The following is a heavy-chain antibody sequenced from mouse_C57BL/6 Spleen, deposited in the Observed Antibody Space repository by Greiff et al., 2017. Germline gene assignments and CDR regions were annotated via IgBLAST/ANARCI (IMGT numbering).Heavy chain of an antibody. Sequence: EVKLMESGGGLVKPGGSLKLSCAASGFTFSSYTMSWVRQTPEKRLEWVATISGGGGNTYYPDSVKGRFTISRDNAKNTLYLQMSSLRSEDTALYYCARPYYGSSYGYFDVWGTGTTVTVSS. CDR3: ARPYYGSSYGYFDV. V-gene: IGHV5-9*01. CDR1: GFTFSSYT. CDR2: ISGGGGNT. J-gene: IGHJ1*03. D-gene: IGHD1-1*01.